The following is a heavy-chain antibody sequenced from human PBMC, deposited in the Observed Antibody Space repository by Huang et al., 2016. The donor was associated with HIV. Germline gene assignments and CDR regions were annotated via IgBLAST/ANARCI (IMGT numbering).Heavy chain of an antibody. J-gene: IGHJ3*02. D-gene: IGHD3-10*01. CDR1: GFTFSRYG. V-gene: IGHV3-30*02. Sequence: QVQLVESGGGVVQPGGSLRLSCAASGFTFSRYGMHWVRQALGKGLEWVAFIRDDGSNKYYADSVRGRFTISRDNSKNTLYLQMNSLRAEDTAVYYCAKGSMANAFDIWGQGTMVTVSS. CDR2: IRDDGSNK. CDR3: AKGSMANAFDI.